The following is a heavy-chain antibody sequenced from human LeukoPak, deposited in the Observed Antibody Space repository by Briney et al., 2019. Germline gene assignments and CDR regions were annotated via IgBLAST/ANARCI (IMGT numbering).Heavy chain of an antibody. CDR3: AKDHTYYYDSSGYYSIDY. CDR2: ISYDGSNK. D-gene: IGHD3-22*01. V-gene: IGHV3-30-3*01. Sequence: PGGSLRLSCAASGFTFSSYAMHWVRQAPGKGLEWVAVISYDGSNKYYADSVKGRFTISRDNSKNTLYLQMNSLRAEDTAVYYCAKDHTYYYDSSGYYSIDYWGQGTLVTVSS. J-gene: IGHJ4*02. CDR1: GFTFSSYA.